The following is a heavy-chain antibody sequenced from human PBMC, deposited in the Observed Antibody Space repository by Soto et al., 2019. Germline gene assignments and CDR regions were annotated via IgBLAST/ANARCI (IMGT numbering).Heavy chain of an antibody. D-gene: IGHD4-4*01. V-gene: IGHV3-30*18. J-gene: IGHJ6*02. CDR1: GFTFSGYG. CDR2: ISYDGSNK. CDR3: AKDRYSNSYGMDV. Sequence: GGSLRLSCAASGFTFSGYGMHWVRQAPGKGLEWVAVISYDGSNKYYADSVKGRFTISRDNSKNTLYLQMNSLRGEDTAVYYCAKDRYSNSYGMDVWGQGTTVTVSS.